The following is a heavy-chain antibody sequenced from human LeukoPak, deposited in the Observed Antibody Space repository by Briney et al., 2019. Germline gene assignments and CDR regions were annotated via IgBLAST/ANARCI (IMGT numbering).Heavy chain of an antibody. D-gene: IGHD1-26*01. Sequence: SETLSLTCAVYGGSFSGYYWSWIRQPPGKGLEWIGEINHSGSTNYNPSLKSRVTISVDTPKNQFSLKLSSVTAADTAVYYCARGWELLRPFDYWGQGTLVTVSS. J-gene: IGHJ4*02. CDR3: ARGWELLRPFDY. V-gene: IGHV4-34*01. CDR2: INHSGST. CDR1: GGSFSGYY.